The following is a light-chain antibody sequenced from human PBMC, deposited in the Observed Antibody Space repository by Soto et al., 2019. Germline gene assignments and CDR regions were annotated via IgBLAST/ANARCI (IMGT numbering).Light chain of an antibody. Sequence: EIVVTQSPATLSVSPGERATLSCRASQSVSSNLAWYQQKPGQGPRLLIYGASTRATGIPARFSGSGSGTEFPLTISSLQSEDFAVYYCQQYNYWPMYTFGQGTKLEIK. V-gene: IGKV3-15*01. CDR2: GAS. J-gene: IGKJ2*01. CDR1: QSVSSN. CDR3: QQYNYWPMYT.